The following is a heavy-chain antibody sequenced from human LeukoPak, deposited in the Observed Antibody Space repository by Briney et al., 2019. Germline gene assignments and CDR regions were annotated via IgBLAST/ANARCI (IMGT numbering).Heavy chain of an antibody. Sequence: GESLKISCKGSGYSSTSYWIGWVRQMPGKGLEWMGIIYPGDSDTRYSPSFQGQVTISADKSISTAYLQWSSLKASDTAMYYCARLGPPDDYYDSSGYRYYFDYWGQGTLVTVSS. CDR1: GYSSTSYW. CDR2: IYPGDSDT. J-gene: IGHJ4*02. V-gene: IGHV5-51*01. CDR3: ARLGPPDDYYDSSGYRYYFDY. D-gene: IGHD3-22*01.